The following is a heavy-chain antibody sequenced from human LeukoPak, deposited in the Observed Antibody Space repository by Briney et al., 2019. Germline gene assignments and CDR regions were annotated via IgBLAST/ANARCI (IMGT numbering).Heavy chain of an antibody. CDR1: GFTFSSYW. Sequence: SGGSLRLSCAASGFTFSSYWMSWVRQAPGKGLEWVANIKQDGSEKYYVDSVKGRFTISRDNSKNTLYLQMNSLRAEDTAVYYCAKSDYYGSGNDYWGQGTLVTVSS. CDR2: IKQDGSEK. D-gene: IGHD3-10*01. V-gene: IGHV3-7*03. CDR3: AKSDYYGSGNDY. J-gene: IGHJ4*02.